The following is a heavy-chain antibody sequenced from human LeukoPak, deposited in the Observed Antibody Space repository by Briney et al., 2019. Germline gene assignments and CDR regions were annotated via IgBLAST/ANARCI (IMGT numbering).Heavy chain of an antibody. D-gene: IGHD3-10*01. CDR3: ARDAILWFGESN. CDR2: IYHSGST. V-gene: IGHV4-38-2*02. Sequence: GSLRLSCAASGFTVSSNYMSWVRQAPGKGLEWIGSIYHSGSTYYNPSLKSRVTISVDTSKNQFSLKLSSVTAADTAVYYCARDAILWFGESNWGQGTLVTVSS. CDR1: GFTVSSNY. J-gene: IGHJ4*02.